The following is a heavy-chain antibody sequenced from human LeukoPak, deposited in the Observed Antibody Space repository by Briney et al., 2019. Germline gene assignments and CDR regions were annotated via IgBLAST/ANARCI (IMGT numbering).Heavy chain of an antibody. J-gene: IGHJ4*02. CDR1: AFTFTEYY. CDR3: ARDLTALTFGVVMRYYFDY. CDR2: INTNTGNP. D-gene: IGHD3-3*01. Sequence: GASVKVSCKTSAFTFTEYYIHWVRQAPGQGLEWMGWINTNTGNPTYAQGFTGRFVFSLDTSVSTAYLQISSLKAEDTAVYYCARDLTALTFGVVMRYYFDYWGQGTLVTVSS. V-gene: IGHV7-4-1*02.